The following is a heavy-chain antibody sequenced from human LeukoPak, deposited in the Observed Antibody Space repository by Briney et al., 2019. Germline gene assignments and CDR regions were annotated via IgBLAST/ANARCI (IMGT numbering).Heavy chain of an antibody. V-gene: IGHV3-9*01. CDR1: GFTFDDYA. J-gene: IGHJ4*02. Sequence: GGSLRLSCAASGFTFDDYAMHWVRQAPGKGLEWVSGISWNSGSIGYADSVEGRFTISRDNAKNSLYLQMNSLRAEDTALYYCAKDSNSSGWYDYWGQGTLVTVSS. CDR2: ISWNSGSI. CDR3: AKDSNSSGWYDY. D-gene: IGHD6-19*01.